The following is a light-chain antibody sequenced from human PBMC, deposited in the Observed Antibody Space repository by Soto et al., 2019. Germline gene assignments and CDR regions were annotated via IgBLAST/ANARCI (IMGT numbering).Light chain of an antibody. CDR1: QSVRNNY. CDR3: QQYGSSPPYT. Sequence: EVVLTQSPGTLSLSPGERATLSCRASQSVRNNYLAWYQQKPGQSPKLLIFGSSDSATGIPDRFSGSGSGTDFTLTISRLEPEDFAVYYCQQYGSSPPYTCGQGTQLEIK. V-gene: IGKV3-20*01. CDR2: GSS. J-gene: IGKJ2*01.